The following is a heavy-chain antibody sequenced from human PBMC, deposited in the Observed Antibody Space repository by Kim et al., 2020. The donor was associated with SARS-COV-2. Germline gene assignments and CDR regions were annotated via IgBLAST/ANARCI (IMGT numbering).Heavy chain of an antibody. CDR2: INGGNGNT. CDR1: GYVFTSYL. J-gene: IGHJ4*02. CDR3: ARDPGGTYDY. Sequence: ASVILSCKASGYVFTSYLMHWLRQAPGQGLEFMGWINGGNGNTKYSQKFQGRVTITRDISTSTAYMDLTSLTSEDTAVYYCARDPGGTYDYWGQGTRVTVSS. V-gene: IGHV1-3*01.